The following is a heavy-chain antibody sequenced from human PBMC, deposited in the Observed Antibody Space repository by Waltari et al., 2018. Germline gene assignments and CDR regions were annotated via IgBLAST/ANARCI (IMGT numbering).Heavy chain of an antibody. D-gene: IGHD5-18*01. V-gene: IGHV1-69*02. CDR1: GGTFSSYT. Sequence: QVQLVQSGAEVKKPGSSVKVSCKASGGTFSSYTISWVRQAPGQGFEWMGRIIPILGIANYAQKFQGRVTMTRNTSISTAYMELSSLRSEDTAVYYCARVGVLYSYGRRRGLGYWGQGTLVTVSS. CDR2: IIPILGIA. CDR3: ARVGVLYSYGRRRGLGY. J-gene: IGHJ4*02.